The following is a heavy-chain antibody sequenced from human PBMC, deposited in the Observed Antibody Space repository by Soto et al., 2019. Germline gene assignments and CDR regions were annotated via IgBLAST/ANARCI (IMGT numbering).Heavy chain of an antibody. J-gene: IGHJ4*02. CDR3: ARGGYYDSSGYYSFDY. CDR2: IYDSGST. Sequence: TSETLSVTCTVSGGSISSYYWSWIRQPTGKGLEGIGYIYDSGSTNYHPSLKSRVTIPEETSKNQSYLKLSSVTAADTAVYYCARGGYYDSSGYYSFDYWGQGTLVTVS. D-gene: IGHD3-22*01. V-gene: IGHV4-59*12. CDR1: GGSISSYY.